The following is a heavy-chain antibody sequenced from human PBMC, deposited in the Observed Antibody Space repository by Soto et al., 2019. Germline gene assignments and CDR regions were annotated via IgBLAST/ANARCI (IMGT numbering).Heavy chain of an antibody. CDR1: GYTFTVYY. V-gene: IGHV1-2*04. CDR3: ARDSGYYSEFDY. J-gene: IGHJ4*02. D-gene: IGHD3-22*01. Sequence: ASVKVSCKASGYTFTVYYMHCVLQAPGQGLEWMGWINPNSGGTNYAQKFQGWVTMTRDTSISTAYMELSRLRSDDTAVYYCARDSGYYSEFDYWGQGTLVTVSS. CDR2: INPNSGGT.